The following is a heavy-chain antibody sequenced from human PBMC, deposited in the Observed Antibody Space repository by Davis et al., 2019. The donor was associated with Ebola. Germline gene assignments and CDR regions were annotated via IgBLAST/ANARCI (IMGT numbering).Heavy chain of an antibody. Sequence: PSETLSLTCTVSGGSISSYYWSWIRQPPGKGLEWIGYIYYSGSTNYNPSLKSRVTISVDTSKNQFSLKLSSVTAADTAVYYCARGVTPDYWGQGTLVTVSS. J-gene: IGHJ4*02. D-gene: IGHD2-21*02. V-gene: IGHV4-59*08. CDR3: ARGVTPDY. CDR1: GGSISSYY. CDR2: IYYSGST.